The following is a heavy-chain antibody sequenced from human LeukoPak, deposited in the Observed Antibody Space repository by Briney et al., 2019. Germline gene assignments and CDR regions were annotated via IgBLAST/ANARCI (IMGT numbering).Heavy chain of an antibody. CDR2: IKEDGSEK. J-gene: IGHJ4*02. D-gene: IGHD6-19*01. CDR1: GFTFSSYW. V-gene: IGHV3-7*01. CDR3: ARDSSGNDY. Sequence: GSLRLSCVASGFTFSSYWMSWVRQTPGKGLEWVANIKEDGSEKYYVDSVKGRFTISRDNAKNSLYLEMSNLRAEDTAVYYCARDSSGNDYWGQGTLVTVSS.